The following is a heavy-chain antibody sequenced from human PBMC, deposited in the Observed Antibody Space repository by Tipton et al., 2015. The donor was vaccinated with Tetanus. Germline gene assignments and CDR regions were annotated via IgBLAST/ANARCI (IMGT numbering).Heavy chain of an antibody. V-gene: IGHV4-34*01. J-gene: IGHJ6*02. CDR2: INHSGST. CDR3: ARGHDYYGMDV. CDR1: GGSFSGYY. Sequence: TLSLTCAVYGGSFSGYYWSWIRQPPGKGLEWIGEINHSGSTNYNPSLKSRVTISVDTSKNQFSLKLSSVTAADTAVYYCARGHDYYGMDVWGQGTTVTVSS.